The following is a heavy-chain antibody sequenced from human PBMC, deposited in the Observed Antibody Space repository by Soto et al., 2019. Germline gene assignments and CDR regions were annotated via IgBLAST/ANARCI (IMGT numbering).Heavy chain of an antibody. V-gene: IGHV1-69*02. D-gene: IGHD3-3*01. CDR1: GGTFSSYT. CDR2: IIPILGIA. CDR3: ARAFLEWLPHDAFDI. J-gene: IGHJ3*02. Sequence: SVKVSCKASGGTFSSYTISWVRQAPGQGLEWMGRIIPILGIANYAQKFQGRVTITADKSTSTAYMELSSLRSEDTAVYYCARAFLEWLPHDAFDIWGQGTMVT.